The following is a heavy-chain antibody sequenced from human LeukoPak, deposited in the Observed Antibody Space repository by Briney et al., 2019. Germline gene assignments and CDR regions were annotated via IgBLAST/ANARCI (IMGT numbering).Heavy chain of an antibody. V-gene: IGHV3-48*04. CDR2: ISSSGSTI. Sequence: PGGSLRLSCAASGFALSSYWMHWVRQAPGKGLDWVSYISSSGSTIYYADSVKGRFTISRDNAKNSLYLQMNSLRAEDTAVYYCARDLTVGYDFWSGYPYYFDYWGQGTLVTVSS. J-gene: IGHJ4*02. CDR3: ARDLTVGYDFWSGYPYYFDY. CDR1: GFALSSYW. D-gene: IGHD3-3*01.